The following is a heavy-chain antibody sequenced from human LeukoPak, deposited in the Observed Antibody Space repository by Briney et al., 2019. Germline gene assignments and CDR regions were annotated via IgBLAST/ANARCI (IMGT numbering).Heavy chain of an antibody. V-gene: IGHV5-51*01. CDR1: GYSFTSYW. Sequence: GESLKISCKGSGYSFTSYWIGWVRQMPGKGLEWMGIIYPGDSDTGYSPSFQGQVTISADKSISTAYLQWSSLKASDTAMYYCARTNSSSWYDPSFFDYWGQGTLVTVSS. CDR3: ARTNSSSWYDPSFFDY. D-gene: IGHD6-13*01. J-gene: IGHJ4*02. CDR2: IYPGDSDT.